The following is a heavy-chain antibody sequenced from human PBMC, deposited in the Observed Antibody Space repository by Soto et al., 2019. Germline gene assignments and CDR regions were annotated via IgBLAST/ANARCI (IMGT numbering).Heavy chain of an antibody. CDR3: ASESRYCSGGSCYYIPVIDY. V-gene: IGHV1-69*12. J-gene: IGHJ4*02. CDR1: GGTFSSYA. D-gene: IGHD2-15*01. Sequence: QVQLVQSGAEVKKPGSSVKVSCKASGGTFSSYAISWVRQAPGQGLEWMGGIIPIFGTANYAQKFQGRVTISADEPTSTAYMALPSLRSKHTAVYYCASESRYCSGGSCYYIPVIDYLGQGTLLTGSS. CDR2: IIPIFGTA.